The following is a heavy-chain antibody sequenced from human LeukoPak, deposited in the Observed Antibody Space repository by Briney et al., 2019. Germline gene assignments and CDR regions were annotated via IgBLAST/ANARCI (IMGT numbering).Heavy chain of an antibody. CDR1: GFTFSNYA. CDR3: AKDGAI. D-gene: IGHD3-16*01. CDR2: VSGSGGSR. Sequence: KPGGSLRLSCAASGFTFSNYAMSWVRQAPGKGLEWVSGVSGSGGSRYCADSVKGRFTISRDNSKNTLSLQMNSLRAEDTAVYYCAKDGAIWGHGTMVTVSS. J-gene: IGHJ3*02. V-gene: IGHV3-23*01.